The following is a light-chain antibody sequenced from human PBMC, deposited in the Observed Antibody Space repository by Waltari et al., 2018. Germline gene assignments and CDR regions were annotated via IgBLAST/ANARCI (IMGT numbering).Light chain of an antibody. CDR2: DAS. CDR1: QRVGKY. V-gene: IGKV3-20*01. J-gene: IGKJ1*01. CDR3: QKHGSLPAT. Sequence: DIVLTQSPATLSLSPGVTATLSCRASQRVGKYFAWYQQKPGQAPRLLIYDASTRATGIPDRFSATGWGTDFSLSISRLEPEDFAVYYCQKHGSLPATFGQGTKVQMK.